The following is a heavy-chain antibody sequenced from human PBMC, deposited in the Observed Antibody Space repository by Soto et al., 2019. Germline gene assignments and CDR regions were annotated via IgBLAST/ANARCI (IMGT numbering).Heavy chain of an antibody. V-gene: IGHV4-59*01. J-gene: IGHJ5*02. Sequence: WETLSLTCTVSGGSISSYYWSWIRQPPGKGLEWIGYIYYSGSTNYNPSLKSRVTISVDTSKNQFSLKLSSVTAADTAVYYCARGSYNWNYVGWFDPWGQGTLVTVSS. D-gene: IGHD1-7*01. CDR2: IYYSGST. CDR3: ARGSYNWNYVGWFDP. CDR1: GGSISSYY.